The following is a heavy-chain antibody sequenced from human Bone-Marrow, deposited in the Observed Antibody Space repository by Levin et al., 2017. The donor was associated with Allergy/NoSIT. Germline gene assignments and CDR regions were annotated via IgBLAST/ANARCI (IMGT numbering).Heavy chain of an antibody. CDR3: VRGPGLAATGEDFDY. J-gene: IGHJ4*02. D-gene: IGHD2-8*02. CDR2: IWYSGSRK. CDR1: GFTFSTYA. V-gene: IGHV3-33*01. Sequence: PSGGSLRLSCAASGFTFSTYAMHWVRQAPGKGLAWVSLIWYSGSRKFYADSVKGRFTISRDNSKNTLYLHMDTLRDEDTALYYCVRGPGLAATGEDFDYWGQGTLVTVSS.